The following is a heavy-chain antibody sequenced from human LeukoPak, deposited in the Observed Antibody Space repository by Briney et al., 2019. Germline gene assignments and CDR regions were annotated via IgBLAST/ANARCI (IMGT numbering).Heavy chain of an antibody. V-gene: IGHV4-34*01. CDR3: ATREVAQSDFDY. CDR1: GGSFSGYY. Sequence: SETLSLTCAVYGGSFSGYYWSWIRQPPGKGLGWIGEINHSGSTNYNPSLKSRVTISVDTSKNQFSLKLSSVTAADTAVYYCATREVAQSDFDYWGQGTLVTVSS. D-gene: IGHD2-15*01. J-gene: IGHJ4*02. CDR2: INHSGST.